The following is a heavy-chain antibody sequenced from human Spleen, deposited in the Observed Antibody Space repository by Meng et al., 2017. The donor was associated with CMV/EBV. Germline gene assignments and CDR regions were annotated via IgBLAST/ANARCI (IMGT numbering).Heavy chain of an antibody. D-gene: IGHD7-27*01. J-gene: IGHJ4*02. CDR3: GRDLTGEGDR. CDR2: INTDGTFT. CDR1: EFTFSNYW. Sequence: ELQFVESGGSSVQPGGSLRPSCADSEFTFSNYWFHWVRQIPGEGLVWVSRINTDGTFTSYADSVKGRFTIYRDNARNTLYLEMNNLRVDDSAVYYCGRDLTGEGDRWGQGTLVTVSS. V-gene: IGHV3-74*03.